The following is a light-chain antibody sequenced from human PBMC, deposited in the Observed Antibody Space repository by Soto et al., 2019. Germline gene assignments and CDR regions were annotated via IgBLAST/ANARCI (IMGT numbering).Light chain of an antibody. CDR3: QQYGSSSGNT. CDR1: QSVSSNY. J-gene: IGKJ5*01. V-gene: IGKV3-20*01. CDR2: GAS. Sequence: ETVLTQSPGTLSLSPGERATLSCRASQSVSSNYLAWYQQKPGQAPRLLIYGASSGATGIPDRFSGSGSGTDFTLTISRLEPEDFAVYYCQQYGSSSGNTFGQGTRLEI.